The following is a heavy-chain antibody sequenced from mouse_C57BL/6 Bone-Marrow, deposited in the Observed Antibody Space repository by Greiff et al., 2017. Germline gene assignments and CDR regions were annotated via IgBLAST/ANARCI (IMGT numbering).Heavy chain of an antibody. V-gene: IGHV4-1*01. CDR1: GIDFSRYW. Sequence: EVKLMESGGGLVQPGGSLKLSCAASGIDFSRYWMSWVRRAPGKGLEWIGEINPDSSTINYAPSLKDKFIISRDNAKNTLYLQMSKVRSEDTALYSCARQGYYASTIDYWGQGTTLTVSS. CDR3: ARQGYYASTIDY. D-gene: IGHD1-1*01. J-gene: IGHJ2*01. CDR2: INPDSSTI.